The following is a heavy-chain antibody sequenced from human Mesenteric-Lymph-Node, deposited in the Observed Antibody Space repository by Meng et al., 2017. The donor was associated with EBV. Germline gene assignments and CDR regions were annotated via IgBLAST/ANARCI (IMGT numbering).Heavy chain of an antibody. CDR2: INHSGST. CDR3: ARATTVPSGDWFEP. CDR1: GGSFSDSV. D-gene: IGHD4-17*01. V-gene: IGHV4-34*01. J-gene: IGHJ5*02. Sequence: QVHVQTCVPGLGEAWGNRALPCVVFGGSFSDSVWNWIRQSPGKGLEWLGEINHSGSTDYKSSLKSRVTISVDMSKNQLSLRLSSVTAADTALYYCARATTVPSGDWFEPWGRGTLVTVSS.